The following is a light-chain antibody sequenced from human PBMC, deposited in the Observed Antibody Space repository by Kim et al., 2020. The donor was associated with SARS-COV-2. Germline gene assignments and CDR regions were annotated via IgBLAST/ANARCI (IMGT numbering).Light chain of an antibody. J-gene: IGLJ2*01. V-gene: IGLV3-1*01. CDR3: HVWDSTTTV. CDR2: QDS. CDR1: RLGDKY. Sequence: SSSLPPPPSFSFSPGQTASISCSGDRLGDKYVCWYQQKPGQSPVVVIYQDSQRPSGIPERFSGSNSGNTATLTISGTQPMDEADYYCHVWDSTTTVFGGGTPLTVL.